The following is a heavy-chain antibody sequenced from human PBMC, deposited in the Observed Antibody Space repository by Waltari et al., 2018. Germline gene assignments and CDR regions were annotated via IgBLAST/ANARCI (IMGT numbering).Heavy chain of an antibody. CDR3: ARVDDFWSGYRSYFYYMDV. J-gene: IGHJ6*03. CDR1: GGSIRNDNYY. V-gene: IGHV4-39*07. D-gene: IGHD3-3*01. CDR2: VFHIGTT. Sequence: QVQLQESGPGLVKPSETPSLTCTVSGGSIRNDNYYWGWIRQPPGKGREWMGCVFHIGTTYSNPSLKSRVTISVDTSKGQFSLRLTSVTAADAAVYYCARVDDFWSGYRSYFYYMDVWGKGTTVTVSS.